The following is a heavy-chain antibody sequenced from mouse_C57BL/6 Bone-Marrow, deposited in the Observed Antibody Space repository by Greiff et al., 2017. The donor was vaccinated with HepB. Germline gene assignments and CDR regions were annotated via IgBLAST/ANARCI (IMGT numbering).Heavy chain of an antibody. CDR2: IDPSDSYT. Sequence: QVQLQQPGAELVKPGASVKLSCKASGYTFTSYWMQWVQQRPGQGLDWIGEIDPSDSYTNYNQKFKGKATLTVDTSSSTAYMQLSSLTSEDSAVYYCAREGYGYDLDYWGQGTTLTVSS. CDR3: AREGYGYDLDY. CDR1: GYTFTSYW. J-gene: IGHJ2*01. V-gene: IGHV1-50*01. D-gene: IGHD2-2*01.